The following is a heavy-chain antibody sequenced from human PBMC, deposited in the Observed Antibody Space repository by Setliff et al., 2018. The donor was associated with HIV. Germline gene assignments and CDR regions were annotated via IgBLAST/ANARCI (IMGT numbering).Heavy chain of an antibody. J-gene: IGHJ4*01. D-gene: IGHD3-10*01. V-gene: IGHV1-3*01. Sequence: ASVKVSCKAFGYTFTTYSLHWVRQAPGQSLEWMGWINVGKGDTKYSQEFQGRITITTDTSANTGYTELSSLRSDDTAVYFCARGALLAVFDFDHWGHGTLVTVSS. CDR2: INVGKGDT. CDR1: GYTFTTYS. CDR3: ARGALLAVFDFDH.